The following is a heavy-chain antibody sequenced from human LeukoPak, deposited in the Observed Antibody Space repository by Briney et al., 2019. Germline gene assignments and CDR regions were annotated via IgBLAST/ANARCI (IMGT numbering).Heavy chain of an antibody. Sequence: PSETLSLTCTVSGGSISSSPVYWRWIRQPPGKGLEWIGGINYSGYTYYNPSLKSRVTISVDTPKNQFSLKLSSVTAADTAVYYCARPGYYDNSGFNFDYWGQGTLVTVSS. CDR2: INYSGYT. CDR1: GGSISSSPVY. J-gene: IGHJ4*02. D-gene: IGHD3-22*01. V-gene: IGHV4-39*01. CDR3: ARPGYYDNSGFNFDY.